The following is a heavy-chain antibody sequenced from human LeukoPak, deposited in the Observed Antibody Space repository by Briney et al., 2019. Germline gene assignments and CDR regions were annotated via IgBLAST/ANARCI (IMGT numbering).Heavy chain of an antibody. CDR2: IDHSGSA. D-gene: IGHD6-13*01. CDR3: ARVQQLADVDY. Sequence: SETLSLTCAVSGGSFNGYYWSWICQPPGKGLEWIGEIDHSGSATYNPSLQSRVIISKDKSNNQFSLKLNSVTAADAAVYYCARVQQLADVDYWGQGILVTVSS. CDR1: GGSFNGYY. J-gene: IGHJ4*02. V-gene: IGHV4-34*01.